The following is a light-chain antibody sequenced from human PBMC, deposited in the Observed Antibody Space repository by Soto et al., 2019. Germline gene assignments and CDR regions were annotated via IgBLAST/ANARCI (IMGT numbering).Light chain of an antibody. V-gene: IGKV3-20*01. CDR3: PQYVTYSWT. J-gene: IGKJ1*01. CDR1: QSISSSF. CDR2: GAS. Sequence: EIVFTQSPGTLSLSPGERATLSCRASQSISSSFLAWYQQRPGQSPRLIIYGASSRATGIPDRFSGSGSGTDFTLTISRLHVYEYAFYYCPQYVTYSWTFGQANRM.